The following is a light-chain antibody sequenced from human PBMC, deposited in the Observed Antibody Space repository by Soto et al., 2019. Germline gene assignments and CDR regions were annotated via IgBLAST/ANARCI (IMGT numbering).Light chain of an antibody. Sequence: QSALTQPRSVSGSPGQSVTISCTGTSSDVGTYNHVSWYQQHPGKAPKVMIYDVNKRSSTVPDRFSGSKSGNTASLTISGLQAEAEADYYCSSYAGTYSVVFGGGTKVTVL. CDR1: SSDVGTYNH. J-gene: IGLJ2*01. CDR3: SSYAGTYSVV. CDR2: DVN. V-gene: IGLV2-11*01.